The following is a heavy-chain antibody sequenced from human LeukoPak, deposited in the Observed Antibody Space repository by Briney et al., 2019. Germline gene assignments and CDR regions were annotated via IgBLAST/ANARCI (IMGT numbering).Heavy chain of an antibody. V-gene: IGHV3-30*02. D-gene: IGHD2-15*01. CDR2: IRYDGSNK. J-gene: IGHJ4*02. CDR3: AKGPRPYCSDDSCYPDD. CDR1: GFTFSSYG. Sequence: PGGSLRLPCAASGFTFSSYGMHWVRQAPGKGLEWVAFIRYDGSNKYYADSVKVRFTITRDNSKNTLYLQMNSQRAEDTAVYYCAKGPRPYCSDDSCYPDDWGQGTLVTVSS.